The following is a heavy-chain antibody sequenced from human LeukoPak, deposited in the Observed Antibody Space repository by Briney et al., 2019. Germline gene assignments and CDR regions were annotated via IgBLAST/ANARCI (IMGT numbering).Heavy chain of an antibody. CDR3: ARGWCGSGSYWDCYYFDY. J-gene: IGHJ4*02. CDR2: INPNSGGT. CDR1: GYTFTGYY. V-gene: IGHV1-2*02. Sequence: ASVKVSCKASGYTFTGYYMHWVRQAPGQGLEWMGWINPNSGGTNYAQKFQGRVTMTRDTSISTAYMKLSRLISDDTAVYYCARGWCGSGSYWDCYYFDYWGQGTLVTVSS. D-gene: IGHD3-10*01.